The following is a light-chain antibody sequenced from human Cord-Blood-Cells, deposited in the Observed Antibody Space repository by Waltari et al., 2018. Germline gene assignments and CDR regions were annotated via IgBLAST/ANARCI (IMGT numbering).Light chain of an antibody. CDR2: GAS. J-gene: IGKJ1*01. Sequence: EIVMTQSPATLSVSPGERATPSCRASQGVSSNLAWYQQKPGQAPRLLIYGASTRATGIPARFSGSGSGTEFTLTISSLQSEDFAVYYGQQYNNWPPWTFGQGTKVEIK. CDR1: QGVSSN. V-gene: IGKV3-15*01. CDR3: QQYNNWPPWT.